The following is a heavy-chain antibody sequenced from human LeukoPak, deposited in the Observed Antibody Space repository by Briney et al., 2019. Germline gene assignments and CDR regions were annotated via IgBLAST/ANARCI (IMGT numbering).Heavy chain of an antibody. CDR2: IYYSGST. Sequence: PSETLSLTCTVSGGSLSSSSYYWGWIRQPPGKGLEWIGSIYYSGSTYNNPSLKSRVTISVDTSKNQFSLKLSAVTAADTAVYYCARHRDYYFDYWGQGTLVTVSS. D-gene: IGHD3/OR15-3a*01. V-gene: IGHV4-39*01. CDR3: ARHRDYYFDY. CDR1: GGSLSSSSYY. J-gene: IGHJ4*02.